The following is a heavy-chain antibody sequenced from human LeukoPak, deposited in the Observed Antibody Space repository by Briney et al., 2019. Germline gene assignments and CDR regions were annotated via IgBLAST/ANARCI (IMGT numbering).Heavy chain of an antibody. V-gene: IGHV3-20*01. CDR1: GFTFDDYG. CDR3: ARIITPYYYYYMDV. Sequence: RPGGSLRLSCAASGFTFDDYGMSWVRQAPGKGLEWVSGINWNGGSTGYADSVKGRFTISRDNVKNSLYLQMNSLRAEDTALYHCARIITPYYYYYMDVWGKGTTVTISS. D-gene: IGHD3-10*01. CDR2: INWNGGST. J-gene: IGHJ6*03.